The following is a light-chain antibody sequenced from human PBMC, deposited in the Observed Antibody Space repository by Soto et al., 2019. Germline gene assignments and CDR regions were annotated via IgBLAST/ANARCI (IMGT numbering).Light chain of an antibody. CDR1: SSDVGSYNR. Sequence: QALLTQPPSVSGSPGKADTISCPGTSSDVGSYNRVSWYQQAPGTVPKVMIYEVTNRPSGVPDRFSGSKSGNTASLTISGLQAEDEADYYCCSYRSGNTYVFGTGTKVTVL. CDR2: EVT. CDR3: CSYRSGNTYV. J-gene: IGLJ1*01. V-gene: IGLV2-18*02.